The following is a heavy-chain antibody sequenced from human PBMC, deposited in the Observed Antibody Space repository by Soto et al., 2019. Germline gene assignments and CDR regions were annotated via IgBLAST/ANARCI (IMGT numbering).Heavy chain of an antibody. J-gene: IGHJ4*02. D-gene: IGHD3-22*01. CDR2: WYRSGVT. Sequence: SETLSLTCLVSGYSISKGYFLGWILQPPWKGLEWIDSWYRSGVTYYNPSLNGRVTMSVDTSKNQFSLQLSSVTAADMAVYYCARIAYFDSTGYYYYFDYWGQGALVTVSS. V-gene: IGHV4-38-2*01. CDR1: GYSISKGYF. CDR3: ARIAYFDSTGYYYYFDY.